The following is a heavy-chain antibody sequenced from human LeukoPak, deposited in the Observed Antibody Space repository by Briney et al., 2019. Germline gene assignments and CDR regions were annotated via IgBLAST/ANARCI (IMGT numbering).Heavy chain of an antibody. CDR1: GDSISTYY. J-gene: IGHJ4*02. D-gene: IGHD3-10*01. Sequence: PSETLSLTCTVSGDSISTYYWSWIRQPPGKGLEWIGYIYYRVTSDYNPSLKSRVTMSVDMSTRQISLKLSSVTAADTAVYYCARSGEPYYYGSGSYYNLDYWGQGTLVTVSS. V-gene: IGHV4-59*01. CDR2: IYYRVTS. CDR3: ARSGEPYYYGSGSYYNLDY.